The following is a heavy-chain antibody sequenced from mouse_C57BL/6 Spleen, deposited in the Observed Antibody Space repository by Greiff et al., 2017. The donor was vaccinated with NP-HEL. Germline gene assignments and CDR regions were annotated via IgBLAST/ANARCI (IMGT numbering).Heavy chain of an antibody. J-gene: IGHJ3*01. V-gene: IGHV1-26*01. D-gene: IGHD2-5*01. CDR2: INPNNGGT. Sequence: EVQLVESGPELVKPGASVKISCKASGYTFTDYYMNWVKQSHGKSLEWIGDINPNNGGTSYNQKFKGKATLTVDKSSSTAYMELRSLTSEDSAVYYCARQYSNYVVWFAYWGQGTLVTVSA. CDR3: ARQYSNYVVWFAY. CDR1: GYTFTDYY.